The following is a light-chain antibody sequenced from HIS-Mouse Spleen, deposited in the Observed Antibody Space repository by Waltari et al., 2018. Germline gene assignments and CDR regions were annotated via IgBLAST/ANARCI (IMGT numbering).Light chain of an antibody. CDR2: EDS. CDR1: ALQKKY. V-gene: IGLV3-10*01. CDR3: YSTDSSGNHRV. J-gene: IGLJ2*01. Sequence: SYELTQPPSVSVSPGQTARITCSGDALQKKYAYWYQQKSGQAPVLVIYEDSKRPPGILGRFSGSSSGTMATLNISGAQVEDEADYYCYSTDSSGNHRVFGGGTKLTVL.